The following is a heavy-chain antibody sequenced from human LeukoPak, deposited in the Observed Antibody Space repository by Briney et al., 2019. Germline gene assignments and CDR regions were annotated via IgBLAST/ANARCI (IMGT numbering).Heavy chain of an antibody. CDR1: GCTFSSYA. CDR2: SIPIFGTE. D-gene: IGHD3-16*01. CDR3: ARDNDSRDPPPFDY. J-gene: IGHJ4*02. V-gene: IGHV1-69*06. Sequence: ASVKVSFKCTGCTFSSYAIGWVRQAPGQGLEWMGVSIPIFGTENYATKFGGRVTITATKSRRKAYMELSMLISGDTAVYSLARDNDSRDPPPFDYWRQGTLVTVSS.